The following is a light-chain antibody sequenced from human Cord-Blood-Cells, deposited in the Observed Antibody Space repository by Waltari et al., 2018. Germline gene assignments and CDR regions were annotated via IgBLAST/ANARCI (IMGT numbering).Light chain of an antibody. V-gene: IGLV3-1*01. CDR2: QDS. CDR3: QAWDSSTAWV. Sequence: SYELTQPPSVSVSPGQTASITCSGDKLGAKYAFWYQQKPGQSPVLVIYQDSKRPSGIPGRFSGYNSGNTATLTISGTQAMDEADYYCQAWDSSTAWVFGGGTKLTVL. J-gene: IGLJ2*01. CDR1: KLGAKY.